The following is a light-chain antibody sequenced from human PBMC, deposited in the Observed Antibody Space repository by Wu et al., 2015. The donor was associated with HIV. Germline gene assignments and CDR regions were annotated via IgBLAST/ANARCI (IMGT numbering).Light chain of an antibody. Sequence: ASIGDRVTITXGPVRMSEAGWPGISTNQGKPLKLLIYKTSNLQIGVPSRFSGSGSETEFTLTISNLQPDDFATYYCLQHNVYSGTFGQGTKLEVK. V-gene: IGKV1-5*03. J-gene: IGKJ1*01. CDR2: KTS. CDR3: LQHNVYSGT. CDR1: RMSEAG.